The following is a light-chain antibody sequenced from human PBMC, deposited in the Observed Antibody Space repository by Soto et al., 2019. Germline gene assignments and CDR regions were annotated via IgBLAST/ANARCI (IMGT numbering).Light chain of an antibody. Sequence: QSALTQPASVSGSPGQSITISCTGTSSDVGGHKYVSWYQQHPGKAPKLMIYEVSNRPSGVSNRFSGSKSGNTASLTISGLQAEDEADYYCSAYTDTIPVIFGGGTQLTVL. CDR2: EVS. CDR3: SAYTDTIPVI. CDR1: SSDVGGHKY. V-gene: IGLV2-14*01. J-gene: IGLJ2*01.